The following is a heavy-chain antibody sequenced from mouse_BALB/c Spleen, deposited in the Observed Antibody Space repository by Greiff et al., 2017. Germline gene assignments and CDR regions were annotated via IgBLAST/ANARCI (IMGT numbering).Heavy chain of an antibody. J-gene: IGHJ4*01. CDR3: ARGLRLYAMDY. CDR1: GYTFTSYY. V-gene: IGHV1S56*01. D-gene: IGHD2-4*01. CDR2: IYPGNVNT. Sequence: QVQLQQSGPELVKPGASVRISCKASGYTFTSYYIHWVKQRPGQGLEWIGWIYPGNVNTKYNEKFKGKATLTADKSSSTAYMQLSSLTSEDSAVYFCARGLRLYAMDYWGQGTSVTVSS.